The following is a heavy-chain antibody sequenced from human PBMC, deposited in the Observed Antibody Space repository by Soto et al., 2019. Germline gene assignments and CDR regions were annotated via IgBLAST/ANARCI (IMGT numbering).Heavy chain of an antibody. V-gene: IGHV3-23*01. CDR3: ERRASGVYWYYYFDS. Sequence: EVQLLESGGGLVQPGGSLRLSCAASGFTFSGYSMSWVRQAPGKGPEWVAAIHGSGNTYYADSVKGHFTISRDNSKNTLYLQMNSLRAEDTAVYFCERRASGVYWYYYFDSWGQGTLVTVSS. J-gene: IGHJ4*02. CDR1: GFTFSGYS. D-gene: IGHD2-8*02. CDR2: IHGSGNT.